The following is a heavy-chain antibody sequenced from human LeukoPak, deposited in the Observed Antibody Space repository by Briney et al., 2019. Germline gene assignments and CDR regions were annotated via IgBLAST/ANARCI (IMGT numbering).Heavy chain of an antibody. V-gene: IGHV1-18*01. D-gene: IGHD3-3*01. CDR1: GYTFTSYG. CDR3: ARAQEATYYDFWSGYQPFDY. CDR2: ISAYNGNT. Sequence: ASVTVSCKASGYTFTSYGISWVRQAPGQGLEWMGWISAYNGNTNYAQKLQGRVTMTTDTSTSTAYMELRSLRSDDTAVYYCARAQEATYYDFWSGYQPFDYWGQGTLVTVSS. J-gene: IGHJ4*02.